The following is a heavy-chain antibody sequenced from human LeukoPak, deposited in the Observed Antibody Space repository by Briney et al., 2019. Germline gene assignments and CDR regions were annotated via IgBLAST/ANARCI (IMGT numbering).Heavy chain of an antibody. D-gene: IGHD1-26*01. CDR1: GFTFSSYE. V-gene: IGHV3-48*03. CDR2: ISSSGSTI. J-gene: IGHJ4*02. Sequence: GGSLRLSCAASGFTFSSYEMNWVRQAPGKGVEWVSYISSSGSTIYYADSVKGRFTISRDNAKNSLYLQMNSLRAEDTAVYYCARVLAGATRMDYFDYWGQGTLVTVSS. CDR3: ARVLAGATRMDYFDY.